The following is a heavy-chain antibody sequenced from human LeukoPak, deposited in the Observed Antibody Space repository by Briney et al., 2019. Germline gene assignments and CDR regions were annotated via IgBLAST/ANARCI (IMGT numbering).Heavy chain of an antibody. CDR1: GFTLSSYG. CDR3: AKGGSGYYHIDY. V-gene: IGHV3-30*02. D-gene: IGHD3-3*01. Sequence: GGSLRLSCAASGFTLSSYGMHWVRQAPGKGLEWVAFIRYDGSNKYYADSVKGRFTISRDNSKNTLYLQMNSLRAEDTAVYYCAKGGSGYYHIDYWGQGTLVTVSS. CDR2: IRYDGSNK. J-gene: IGHJ4*02.